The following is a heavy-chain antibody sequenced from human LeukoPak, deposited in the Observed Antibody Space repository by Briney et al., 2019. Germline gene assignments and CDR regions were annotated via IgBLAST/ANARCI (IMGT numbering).Heavy chain of an antibody. D-gene: IGHD1-26*01. Sequence: GESLKISCKGSGYSFSSYWIGWVRQMPGKGLEWMGIIYPGDSDTRYSPSFQGQVTISADKSISTAYLQWSSLKASDTAMYYCATRSGSYFSALDYWGQGTLVTVSS. J-gene: IGHJ4*02. CDR1: GYSFSSYW. CDR2: IYPGDSDT. V-gene: IGHV5-51*01. CDR3: ATRSGSYFSALDY.